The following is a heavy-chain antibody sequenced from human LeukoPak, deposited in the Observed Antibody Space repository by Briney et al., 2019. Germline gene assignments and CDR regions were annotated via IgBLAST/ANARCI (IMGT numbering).Heavy chain of an antibody. CDR2: IWYDGSNK. Sequence: GGSLRLSCAASGFTFSSYGMHWVRQAPGKGLEWVAVIWYDGSNKYYADSVKGRFTISRDNSKNTLYLQMNSLRAEDTAVYYCAREGYSSSSGGYYYYMDVWGKGTTVTASS. D-gene: IGHD6-6*01. CDR1: GFTFSSYG. J-gene: IGHJ6*03. CDR3: AREGYSSSSGGYYYYMDV. V-gene: IGHV3-33*01.